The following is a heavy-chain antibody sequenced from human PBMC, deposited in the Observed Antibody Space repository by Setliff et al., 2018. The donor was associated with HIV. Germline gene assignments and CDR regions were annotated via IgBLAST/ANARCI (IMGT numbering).Heavy chain of an antibody. CDR1: GFTFSDYY. D-gene: IGHD3-10*01. Sequence: GGSLRLSCAAAGFTFSDYYMSWIRQAPGKGLEWVSFISWNGGSTYYADSVRGRFAISRDNNKNFLYLQMSSLRTDDSALYYCARGPTGSGSAYLDFWGQGTLVTVSS. J-gene: IGHJ4*02. V-gene: IGHV3-43D*03. CDR2: ISWNGGST. CDR3: ARGPTGSGSAYLDF.